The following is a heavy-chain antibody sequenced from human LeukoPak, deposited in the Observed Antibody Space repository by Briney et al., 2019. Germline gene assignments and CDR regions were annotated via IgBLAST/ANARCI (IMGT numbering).Heavy chain of an antibody. D-gene: IGHD3-16*02. CDR2: INPNSGGT. CDR1: GYTFTGYY. Sequence: ASVKVSCKASGYTFTGYYMHWVRQAPGQGLEWMGWINPNSGGTNYAQKFQGRVTMTRDTSISTAYMELSRLRSDDTAVYYCARMGGHYDYVWGSYRPPTHFDYWGQGTPVTVSS. V-gene: IGHV1-2*02. CDR3: ARMGGHYDYVWGSYRPPTHFDY. J-gene: IGHJ4*02.